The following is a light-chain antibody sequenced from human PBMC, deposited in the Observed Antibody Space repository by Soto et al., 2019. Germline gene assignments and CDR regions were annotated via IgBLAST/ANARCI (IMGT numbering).Light chain of an antibody. V-gene: IGKV1-39*01. Sequence: DLPMTQSPASLSASVGDRVTISCRASQSISGYLNWYQQKPGKAPELLIYAASTLQTGVPSRFSGSGSGTEFTLSINSLQPEDFATYYCQQSFRARSFGQGTRVQF. J-gene: IGKJ1*01. CDR3: QQSFRARS. CDR2: AAS. CDR1: QSISGY.